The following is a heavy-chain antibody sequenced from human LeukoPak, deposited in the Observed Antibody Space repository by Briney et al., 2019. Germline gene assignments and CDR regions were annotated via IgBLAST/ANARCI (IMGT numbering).Heavy chain of an antibody. Sequence: PGGSLRLPCAASGFTFSSYSMNWVRQAPGKGLEWVSSISRSSDYTYYADSVKGRFTISRDNAKNSLYLQMNSLRAEDTAVYYCAVAGLSYWYFDLWGHGTLVTVSS. CDR1: GFTFSSYS. CDR2: ISRSSDYT. D-gene: IGHD6-19*01. V-gene: IGHV3-21*01. CDR3: AVAGLSYWYFDL. J-gene: IGHJ2*01.